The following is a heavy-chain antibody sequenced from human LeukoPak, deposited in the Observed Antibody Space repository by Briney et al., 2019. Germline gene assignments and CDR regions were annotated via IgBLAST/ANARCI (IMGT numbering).Heavy chain of an antibody. J-gene: IGHJ4*02. V-gene: IGHV3-74*01. CDR2: INSDGSST. CDR3: APLYCSGGSCSNDY. CDR1: GFTFSSYW. D-gene: IGHD2-15*01. Sequence: GGSVRLSCTASGFTFSSYWMHWVRQAPGKGLEWVSRINSDGSSTNYAETVKGRFTITRDNAKNTPYMQMNSLRAEDTAVYYCAPLYCSGGSCSNDYWGQGTLVTVSS.